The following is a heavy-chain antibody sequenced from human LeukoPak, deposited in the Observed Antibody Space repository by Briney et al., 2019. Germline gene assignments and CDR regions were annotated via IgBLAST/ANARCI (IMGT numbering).Heavy chain of an antibody. D-gene: IGHD6-19*01. V-gene: IGHV4-4*07. CDR1: GGSFSGYY. CDR2: ISSSGST. Sequence: SETLSLTCAVYGGSFSGYYWSWIRQPAGKGLEWIGRISSSGSTNYNPSLKSRVTISVDTSKNQFSLKLSSVTAADTAVYYCARDASGWDHYYYYMDVWGKGTTVTISS. CDR3: ARDASGWDHYYYYMDV. J-gene: IGHJ6*03.